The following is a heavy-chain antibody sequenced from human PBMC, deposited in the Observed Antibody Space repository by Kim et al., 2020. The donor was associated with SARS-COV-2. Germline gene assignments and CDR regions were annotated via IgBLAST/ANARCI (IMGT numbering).Heavy chain of an antibody. CDR3: ATATIFGVVTNWFDP. J-gene: IGHJ5*02. V-gene: IGHV1-24*01. D-gene: IGHD3-3*01. Sequence: AQKFKGRVTMTEDTSTETAYMELSSLRSEATAVYYCATATIFGVVTNWFDPWGQGTLVTVSS.